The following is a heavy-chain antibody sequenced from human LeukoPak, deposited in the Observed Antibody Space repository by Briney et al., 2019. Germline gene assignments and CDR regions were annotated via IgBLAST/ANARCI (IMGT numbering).Heavy chain of an antibody. D-gene: IGHD3-22*01. CDR1: GFTFDDYA. Sequence: PGGSLRLSCAASGFTFDDYAMHWVRQAPGKGLEWVSLISWDGGSTYYADSVKGRFTISRDNNKNSLYLQMNSLRAEDTALYYCAKERDSSGSTLDHWGQGTLVTVSS. CDR2: ISWDGGST. V-gene: IGHV3-43D*03. J-gene: IGHJ4*02. CDR3: AKERDSSGSTLDH.